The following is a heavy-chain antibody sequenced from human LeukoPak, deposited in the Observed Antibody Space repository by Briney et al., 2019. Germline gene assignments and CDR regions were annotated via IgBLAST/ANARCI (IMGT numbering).Heavy chain of an antibody. CDR1: GGSISSGSYY. CDR3: AREAVAGIDY. Sequence: SETLSLTCTVSGGSISSGSYYGSWIRQPAGKGLEWIGRIYTSGSTNYNPSLKSRVTISVDTSKNQFSLKLSSVTAADTAVYYCAREAVAGIDYWGQGTLVTVSS. J-gene: IGHJ4*02. V-gene: IGHV4-61*02. D-gene: IGHD6-19*01. CDR2: IYTSGST.